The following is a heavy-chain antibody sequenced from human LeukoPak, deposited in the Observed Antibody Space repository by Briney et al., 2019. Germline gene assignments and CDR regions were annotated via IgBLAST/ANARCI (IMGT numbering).Heavy chain of an antibody. CDR1: GGSISTSLYY. Sequence: SETLPLTCSVSGGSISTSLYYWGWIRQPPGKGLEWIGSIYYSGRTYYNPSLKSRVTISVDTSKNQFSLRLTSVTAADTAVYYCARRYCSGADCYGGDSYYYMDVWGKGTTVTISS. CDR3: ARRYCSGADCYGGDSYYYMDV. J-gene: IGHJ6*03. CDR2: IYYSGRT. D-gene: IGHD2-2*01. V-gene: IGHV4-39*01.